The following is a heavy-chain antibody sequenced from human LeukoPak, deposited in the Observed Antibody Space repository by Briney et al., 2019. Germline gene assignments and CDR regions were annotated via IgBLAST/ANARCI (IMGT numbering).Heavy chain of an antibody. CDR3: ARDFYKQWLVRYYFDY. V-gene: IGHV3-33*01. CDR2: IWYDGSNK. J-gene: IGHJ4*02. CDR1: GFTFSSYG. Sequence: GRSLRLSCAASGFTFSSYGMHWVRQAPGKGLEWVAVIWYDGSNKYYADSVKGRFTISRDNSKNTLYLQMNSLRAEDTAVYYCARDFYKQWLVRYYFDYWGQGTLVTVSS. D-gene: IGHD6-19*01.